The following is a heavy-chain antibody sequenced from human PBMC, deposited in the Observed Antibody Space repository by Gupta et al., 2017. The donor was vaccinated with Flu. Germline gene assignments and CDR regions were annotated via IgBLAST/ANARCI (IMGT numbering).Heavy chain of an antibody. D-gene: IGHD2-21*01. V-gene: IGHV3-9*01. J-gene: IGHJ3*02. CDR2: LDWNSGSV. CDR1: GFIFADYA. Sequence: EVQLVESGGGLVQPGSPLRLSCAASGFIFADYAMHWVRQRPGRGPEWISNLDWNSGSVAYAGSVKGRFTISRDNAKNFVYLQMNSLTTDDTAIYYCAKATVVADDGFDIWGQGTKVTVSS. CDR3: AKATVVADDGFDI.